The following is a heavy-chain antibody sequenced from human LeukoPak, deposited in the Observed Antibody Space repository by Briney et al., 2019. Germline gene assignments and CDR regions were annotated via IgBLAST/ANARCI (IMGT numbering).Heavy chain of an antibody. Sequence: ASVKVSCKASGYTFTSYDINWVRQATGQGLEWMGWMNPNSGNTGYAQKFQGRVTMTRNTSISTAYMELSSLRSEDTAVYYCARDGYSSSWYYYGGHYYGYYMDVWGKGTTVTISS. CDR2: MNPNSGNT. CDR3: ARDGYSSSWYYYGGHYYGYYMDV. CDR1: GYTFTSYD. D-gene: IGHD6-13*01. J-gene: IGHJ6*03. V-gene: IGHV1-8*01.